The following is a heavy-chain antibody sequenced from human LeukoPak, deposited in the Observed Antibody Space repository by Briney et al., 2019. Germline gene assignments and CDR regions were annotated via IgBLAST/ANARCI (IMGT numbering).Heavy chain of an antibody. CDR2: IYHSGNT. V-gene: IGHV4-38-2*01. CDR3: ARNPPDY. CDR1: GYSISSGYY. Sequence: SETLSLTCAVSGYSISSGYYWGWIRQPPGKGLEWIGSIYHSGNTYYNPSLKSRVTISVDTSKNQFSLKLSSVTAADTAVYYCARNPPDYWGQGTLVTVSS. J-gene: IGHJ4*02.